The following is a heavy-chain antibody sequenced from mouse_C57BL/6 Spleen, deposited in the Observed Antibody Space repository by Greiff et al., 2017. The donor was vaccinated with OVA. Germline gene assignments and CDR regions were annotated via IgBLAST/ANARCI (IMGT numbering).Heavy chain of an antibody. J-gene: IGHJ3*01. CDR3: ARGDDGSAWFAY. Sequence: QVQLQQPGAELVRPGTSVKLSCKASGYTFTSYWMHWVKQRPGQGLEWIGVIDPSDSYTNYTQKFKGKATLTVDTSSSTAYMQLSSLTSEDSAVYYFARGDDGSAWFAYWGQGTLVTVSA. D-gene: IGHD2-3*01. CDR1: GYTFTSYW. CDR2: IDPSDSYT. V-gene: IGHV1-59*01.